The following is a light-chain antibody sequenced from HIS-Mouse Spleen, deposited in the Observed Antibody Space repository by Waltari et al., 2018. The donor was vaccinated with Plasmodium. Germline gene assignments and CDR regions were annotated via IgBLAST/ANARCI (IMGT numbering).Light chain of an antibody. V-gene: IGKV1-27*01. CDR2: AAS. CDR3: QKYNSAPWT. CDR1: QGSSNY. J-gene: IGKJ1*01. Sequence: DIQMTQSPSSLSASVGDRVTITCRASQGSSNYLDWYQQKPGKVPKLPIYAASTLQSGVPSRLSGSGSGTDFTLTISRLQPEDVATYYCQKYNSAPWTFGQGTKVEIK.